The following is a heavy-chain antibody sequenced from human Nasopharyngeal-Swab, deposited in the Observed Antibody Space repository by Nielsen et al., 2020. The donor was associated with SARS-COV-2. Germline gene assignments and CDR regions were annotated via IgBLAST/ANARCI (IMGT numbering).Heavy chain of an antibody. Sequence: ASVKVSCKASGYTSTSYYMHWVRQAPGQGLEWMGIINPSGSTTYSEKFQGRVTMTSDTSTSTVYTELSSLRSEDTAVYYCARELSPYYDFWSGWLDYWGQGILVTVSS. CDR2: INPSGST. J-gene: IGHJ4*02. V-gene: IGHV1-46*01. CDR3: ARELSPYYDFWSGWLDY. D-gene: IGHD3-3*01. CDR1: GYTSTSYY.